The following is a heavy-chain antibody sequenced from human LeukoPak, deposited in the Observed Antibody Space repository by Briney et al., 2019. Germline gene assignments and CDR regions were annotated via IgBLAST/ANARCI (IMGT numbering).Heavy chain of an antibody. V-gene: IGHV3-21*01. Sequence: GGSLRLSCAASGFTFSSYSMNWVRQAPGKGLEWVSSISSSSSYIYYADSVKGRFTISRDNAKNTLYLQMNSLRAEDTGVYYCAKDHYWSIDYWGRGTLVTVSS. J-gene: IGHJ4*02. CDR3: AKDHYWSIDY. D-gene: IGHD3-3*01. CDR1: GFTFSSYS. CDR2: ISSSSSYI.